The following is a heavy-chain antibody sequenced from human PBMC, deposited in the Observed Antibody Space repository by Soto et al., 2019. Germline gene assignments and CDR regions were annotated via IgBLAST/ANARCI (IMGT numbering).Heavy chain of an antibody. CDR3: AESTRGSYFDY. CDR2: IYYSGST. Sequence: SETLSLTCTVSGGSISSGDYYWSWIRQPPGKGLEWIGYIYYSGSTYYNPSLKSRVTISVDTSKKQFSLKLSSVTAADTAVYYCAESTRGSYFDYWGQGTLVTVSS. D-gene: IGHD2-15*01. J-gene: IGHJ4*02. V-gene: IGHV4-30-4*01. CDR1: GGSISSGDYY.